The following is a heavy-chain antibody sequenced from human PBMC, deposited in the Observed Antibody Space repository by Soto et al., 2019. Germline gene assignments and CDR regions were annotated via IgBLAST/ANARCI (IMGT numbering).Heavy chain of an antibody. V-gene: IGHV4-39*01. Sequence: SETLSLTCTVSGGSISSSSYYWGWIRQPPGKGLEWIGSIYYSGSTYYNPSLKSRVTISVDTSKNQFSLKLSSVTAADPAVYYCGSYRYTFDYWGQGTLVNVSS. CDR1: GGSISSSSYY. D-gene: IGHD3-16*02. CDR2: IYYSGST. J-gene: IGHJ4*02. CDR3: GSYRYTFDY.